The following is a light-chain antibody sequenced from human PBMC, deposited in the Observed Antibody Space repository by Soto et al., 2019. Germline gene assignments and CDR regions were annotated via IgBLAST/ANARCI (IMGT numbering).Light chain of an antibody. CDR1: QSISSY. Sequence: DVQMTQSPSSLSASVGDRVTITCRTSQSISSYLNWYQQKPGKAPNLLIYAASSLQSGVPSRFSGSGFGTDFSLTISSLQPEDFATYYCQQSYSTLWTFGQGTKV. J-gene: IGKJ1*01. CDR2: AAS. V-gene: IGKV1-39*01. CDR3: QQSYSTLWT.